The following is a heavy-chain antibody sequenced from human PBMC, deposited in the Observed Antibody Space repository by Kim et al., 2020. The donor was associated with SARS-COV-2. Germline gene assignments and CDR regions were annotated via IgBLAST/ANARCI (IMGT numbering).Heavy chain of an antibody. CDR3: ARTDTTMVVGYGMDV. V-gene: IGHV4-59*01. J-gene: IGHJ6*02. D-gene: IGHD5-18*01. Sequence: PHLKSRVTISVDTSKNQFSRKLSSVTAADTAVYYCARTDTTMVVGYGMDVWGQGTTVTVSS.